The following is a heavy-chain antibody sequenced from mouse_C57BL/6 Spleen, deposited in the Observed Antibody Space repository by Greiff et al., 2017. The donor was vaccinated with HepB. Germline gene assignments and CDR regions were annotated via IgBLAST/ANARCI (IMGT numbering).Heavy chain of an antibody. CDR1: GFTFSSYT. V-gene: IGHV5-9*01. D-gene: IGHD2-4*01. CDR3: ARFDYDG. J-gene: IGHJ3*01. Sequence: DVMLVESGGGLVKPGGSLKFSCAASGFTFSSYTMSWVRQTPEKRLEWVATISGGGGNTYYPDSVKGRFTISRDNAKNTLYLQMSSLRSEDTALYYCARFDYDGWGQGTLVTVSA. CDR2: ISGGGGNT.